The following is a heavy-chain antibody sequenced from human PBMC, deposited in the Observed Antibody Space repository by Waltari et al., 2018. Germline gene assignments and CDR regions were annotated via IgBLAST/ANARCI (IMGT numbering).Heavy chain of an antibody. V-gene: IGHV3-23*01. CDR3: AKDKVTGTTPDY. CDR1: GFTFSSYA. D-gene: IGHD1-7*01. CDR2: ISGRGGST. J-gene: IGHJ4*02. Sequence: EVQLLESGGGLVQPGGSLRLSCAASGFTFSSYAMSWVRQAPGKGLEWVSAISGRGGSTYYAEAGKGRFTISRDNSKNTLYLQMNSRRAEDTAVYYCAKDKVTGTTPDYWGQGTLVTVSS.